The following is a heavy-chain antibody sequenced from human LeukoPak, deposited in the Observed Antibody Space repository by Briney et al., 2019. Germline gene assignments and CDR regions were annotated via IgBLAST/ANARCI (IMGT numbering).Heavy chain of an antibody. CDR2: MNPNSGNT. CDR1: GYTFTSYD. Sequence: ASVKVSCKASGYTFTSYDINWVRQATGQGLEWMGWMNPNSGNTGYAQKLQGRVTMTTDTSTSTAYMELRSLRSDDTAVYYCARRYSGYGPYYYYYYMDVWGKGTTVTISS. CDR3: ARRYSGYGPYYYYYYMDV. D-gene: IGHD5-12*01. J-gene: IGHJ6*03. V-gene: IGHV1-8*02.